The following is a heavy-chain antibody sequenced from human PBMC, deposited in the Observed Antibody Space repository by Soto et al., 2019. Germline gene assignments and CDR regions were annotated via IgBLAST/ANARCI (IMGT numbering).Heavy chain of an antibody. CDR2: IYYSGST. V-gene: IGHV4-59*01. Sequence: SETLSLTCTVSGGSISSYYWSWIRQPPGKGLESFGYIYYSGSTNYNPSLKSRVTISVDTSKNQFSLKLSSVTAADTAVYYCARGKFWSGYYRDYYYYYGMDVWGQGTTVTVSS. CDR1: GGSISSYY. D-gene: IGHD3-3*01. CDR3: ARGKFWSGYYRDYYYYYGMDV. J-gene: IGHJ6*02.